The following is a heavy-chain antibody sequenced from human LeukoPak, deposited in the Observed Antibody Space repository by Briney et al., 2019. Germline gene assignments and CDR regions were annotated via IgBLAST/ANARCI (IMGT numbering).Heavy chain of an antibody. Sequence: GGSLRLSCAASGFTFSTYAMTWVRQAPGKGLEWVSTISGSGGSTYYTDSVKGRFTISRDNSKNTLYLQMNSLRAEDTAVYYCAKVDGGALDYWGQGTLVTVSS. D-gene: IGHD4-23*01. V-gene: IGHV3-23*01. CDR3: AKVDGGALDY. J-gene: IGHJ4*02. CDR2: ISGSGGST. CDR1: GFTFSTYA.